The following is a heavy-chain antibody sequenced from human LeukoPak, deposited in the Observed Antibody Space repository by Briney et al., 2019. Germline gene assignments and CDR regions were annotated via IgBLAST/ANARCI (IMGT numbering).Heavy chain of an antibody. CDR1: GFTFSGSA. D-gene: IGHD6-13*01. V-gene: IGHV3-73*01. CDR3: ARRAADPHYLYMDV. Sequence: GGSLRLSCAASGFTFSGSAMHWVRQASGKGLEWVGRIRSKANSYATAYAASVKGRFTISRDDSKNTAYLQMNSLKAEDTAVYYCARRAADPHYLYMDVWGNGTTVTVSS. J-gene: IGHJ6*03. CDR2: IRSKANSYAT.